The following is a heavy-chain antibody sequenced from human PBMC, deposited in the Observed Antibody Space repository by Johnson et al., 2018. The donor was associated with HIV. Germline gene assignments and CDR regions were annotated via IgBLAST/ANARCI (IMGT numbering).Heavy chain of an antibody. D-gene: IGHD5-12*01. V-gene: IGHV3-23*03. Sequence: EMQLVESGGGVVRPGRSLRLSCAASGFSFIDYAMIWVRQAPGKGLEWVSVIYSGGSTYYADSVKGRFTISRDSSKNTLYLQMDSLRAEDTDVYYCARGGYVPAFDIWGQGTKVTVSS. J-gene: IGHJ3*02. CDR3: ARGGYVPAFDI. CDR1: GFSFIDYA. CDR2: IYSGGST.